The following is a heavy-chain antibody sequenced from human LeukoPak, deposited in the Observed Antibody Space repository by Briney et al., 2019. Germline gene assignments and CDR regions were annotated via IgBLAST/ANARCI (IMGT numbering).Heavy chain of an antibody. D-gene: IGHD6-13*01. Sequence: SETLSLTCAVYGGSFSGYYWSWIRQPPGKGLEWIGEINHSGSTNYNPSLKSRVTISVDTSKNQFSLKLSSVTAADTAVYYCARSPWIAAAGTVWFDPWGQGTLVTVSS. CDR2: INHSGST. CDR3: ARSPWIAAAGTVWFDP. CDR1: GGSFSGYY. J-gene: IGHJ5*02. V-gene: IGHV4-34*01.